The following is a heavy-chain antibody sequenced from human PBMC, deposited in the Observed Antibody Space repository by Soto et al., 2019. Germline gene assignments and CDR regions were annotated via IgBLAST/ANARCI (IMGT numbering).Heavy chain of an antibody. V-gene: IGHV3-73*01. CDR1: GFTFGAPA. Sequence: PGGSLRLSCAASGFTFGAPALQWVRQASGKGLEWLGRIGSKGETYATAYAASVKGRFTISRDDSKNTAYLQMNSLESEDTAVYYCAKDTYYYSSSGYYVFDSWGQGTLVTVSS. J-gene: IGHJ4*02. CDR3: AKDTYYYSSSGYYVFDS. D-gene: IGHD3-22*01. CDR2: IGSKGETYAT.